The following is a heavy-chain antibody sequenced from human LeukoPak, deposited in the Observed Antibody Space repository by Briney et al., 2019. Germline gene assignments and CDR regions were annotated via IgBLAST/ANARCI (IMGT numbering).Heavy chain of an antibody. CDR1: GGSISSYY. J-gene: IGHJ4*02. V-gene: IGHV4-4*07. D-gene: IGHD6-19*01. CDR2: IYTSGST. Sequence: SETLSLTCTVSGGSISSYYWSWTRQPAGKGLEWIGRIYTSGSTNYNPSLKSRVTMSVDTSKNQFSLKLSSVTAADTAVYYCARVGTGYSSGPVDYWGQGTLVTVSS. CDR3: ARVGTGYSSGPVDY.